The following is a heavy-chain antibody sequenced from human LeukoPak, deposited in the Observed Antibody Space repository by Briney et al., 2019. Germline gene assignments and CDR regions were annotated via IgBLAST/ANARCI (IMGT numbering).Heavy chain of an antibody. CDR3: ARSGVGAYALYYMGV. D-gene: IGHD1-26*01. CDR2: INPSGGST. Sequence: ASVKVSCKASGYTFTSYYMHWVRQAPGQGLEWMGIINPSGGSTSYAQKFQGRVTMTRDMSTSTVYMELSSLRSEDTAVYYCARSGVGAYALYYMGVWGKGTTVTVSS. CDR1: GYTFTSYY. J-gene: IGHJ6*03. V-gene: IGHV1-46*01.